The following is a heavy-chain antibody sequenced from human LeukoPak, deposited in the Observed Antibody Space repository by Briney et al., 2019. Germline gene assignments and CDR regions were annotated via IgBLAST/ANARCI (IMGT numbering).Heavy chain of an antibody. CDR1: GFTFSNYG. J-gene: IGHJ1*01. CDR3: ALSVFGAAPFQQ. D-gene: IGHD3-3*01. Sequence: PGRSLRPSRAASGFTFSNYGIHGVREAPGKGLEKVAFIRYDGSNKYYADSGKGRFTISRDNSKNTLYLQMNSLRAEDTAVYYCALSVFGAAPFQQWGLGSLVIVSS. CDR2: IRYDGSNK. V-gene: IGHV3-30*02.